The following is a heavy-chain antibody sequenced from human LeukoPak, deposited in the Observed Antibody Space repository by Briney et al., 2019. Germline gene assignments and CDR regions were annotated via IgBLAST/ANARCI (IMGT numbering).Heavy chain of an antibody. D-gene: IGHD1-26*01. CDR3: ARDWWVGATD. CDR1: GFTFSVYW. Sequence: GGSLRLSCAASGFTFSVYWMHWVRQAPGKGLEWVSVIYSGGSTYYADSVKGRFTISRDNSKNTLYLQMNSLRAEDTAVYYCARDWWVGATDWGQGTLVTVSS. V-gene: IGHV3-66*01. J-gene: IGHJ4*02. CDR2: IYSGGST.